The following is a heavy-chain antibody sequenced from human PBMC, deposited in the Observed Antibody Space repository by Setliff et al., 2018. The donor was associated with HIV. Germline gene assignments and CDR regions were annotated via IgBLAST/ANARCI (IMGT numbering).Heavy chain of an antibody. D-gene: IGHD6-19*01. CDR2: IYYSGST. Sequence: SETLSLTCAVYGGSFSDHYWSWIRQPPGKGLECIGTIYYSGSTYYNPSLKSRVTISVDTSKNQFSLKLSSVTAADTAVYYCARLKAVVRYFDYWGQGTLVTVS. CDR1: GGSFSDHY. J-gene: IGHJ4*02. V-gene: IGHV4-34*01. CDR3: ARLKAVVRYFDY.